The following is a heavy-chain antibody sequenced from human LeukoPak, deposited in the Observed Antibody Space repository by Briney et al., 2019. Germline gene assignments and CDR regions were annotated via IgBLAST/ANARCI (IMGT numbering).Heavy chain of an antibody. V-gene: IGHV1-8*03. CDR2: MNPNSGST. J-gene: IGHJ6*03. CDR1: GYTFTRYG. CDR3: AKAPRFGARATEYYYYYMDV. D-gene: IGHD3-16*01. Sequence: GASVKVSCKAFGYTFTRYGINWGRQATGQGLEWMGWMNPNSGSTDYAQKFQGRVTITRNSRISTAYIELSSMRSEQTDVYYCAKAPRFGARATEYYYYYMDVWGKGTMVTVSS.